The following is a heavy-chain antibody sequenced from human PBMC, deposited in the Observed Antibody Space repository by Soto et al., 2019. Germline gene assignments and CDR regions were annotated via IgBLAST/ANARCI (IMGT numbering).Heavy chain of an antibody. Sequence: SGPTLVNPTQTLTLTCTFSGFSLSTSGMCVSWIRQPPGKALEWLALIDWDDDKYYSTSLKTRLTISKDTSKNQVVLTMTNMDPVDTATYYCARLIAAAGTDWFDPWGQGTLVTVSS. CDR3: ARLIAAAGTDWFDP. CDR2: IDWDDDK. D-gene: IGHD6-13*01. J-gene: IGHJ5*02. CDR1: GFSLSTSGMC. V-gene: IGHV2-70*01.